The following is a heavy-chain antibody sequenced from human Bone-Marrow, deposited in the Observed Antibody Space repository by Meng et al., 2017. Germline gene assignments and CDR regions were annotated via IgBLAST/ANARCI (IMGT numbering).Heavy chain of an antibody. CDR1: GGSFSGYY. Sequence: SETLSLTCAVYGGSFSGYYWSWIRQPPGKGLEWIGEINHSGSTNYNPSLKSRVTISVDTSKNQFSLKLSSVTAADTAVYYCASEARAGRNYFDYWGQGTLVTVSS. V-gene: IGHV4-34*01. J-gene: IGHJ4*02. CDR2: INHSGST. D-gene: IGHD6-19*01. CDR3: ASEARAGRNYFDY.